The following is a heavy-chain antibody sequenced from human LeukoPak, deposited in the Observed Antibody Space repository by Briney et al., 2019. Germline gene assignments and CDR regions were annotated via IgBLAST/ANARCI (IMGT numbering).Heavy chain of an antibody. V-gene: IGHV6-1*01. CDR2: TYYRSKWYN. J-gene: IGHJ4*02. D-gene: IGHD3-22*01. CDR1: GDSVSSNSAA. CDR3: ARAGAYYYDSSGYYSFDY. Sequence: SQTLSLTCAISGDSVSSNSAAWNWIRQSPSRGLEWLGRTYYRSKWYNDYAASVKSRITINPGTSKNQFSLQLNSVTPEDTAVYYCARAGAYYYDSSGYYSFDYWGQGTLVTVSS.